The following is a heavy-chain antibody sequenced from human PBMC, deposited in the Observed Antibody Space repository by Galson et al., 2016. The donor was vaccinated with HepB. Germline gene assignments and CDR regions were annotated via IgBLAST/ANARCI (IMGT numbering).Heavy chain of an antibody. CDR1: GGSISSSNW. CDR3: AREGYSNSLDY. J-gene: IGHJ4*02. CDR2: IYHTGST. V-gene: IGHV4-4*02. D-gene: IGHD6-13*01. Sequence: CAVSGGSISSSNWWRWVRQPPGKGLEWIGEIYHTGSTNYNPSLKSRVTISVDRSKNQFSLKLRSVTAADTAMYYCAREGYSNSLDYWGQGTLVTVSS.